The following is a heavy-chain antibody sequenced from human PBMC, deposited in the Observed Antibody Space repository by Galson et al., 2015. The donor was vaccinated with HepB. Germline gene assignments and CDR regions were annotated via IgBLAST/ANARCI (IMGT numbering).Heavy chain of an antibody. CDR3: ARVYCSSTSCPGTYGVDV. CDR2: INPSGGST. J-gene: IGHJ6*02. V-gene: IGHV1-46*01. CDR1: GYTFTSYY. Sequence: SVKVSCKASGYTFTSYYMHWVRQAPGQGLEWMGIINPSGGSTSYAQKFQGRVTMTRDTSTSTVYMELSSLRSEDTAVYYCARVYCSSTSCPGTYGVDVWGQGTTVTVSS. D-gene: IGHD2-2*01.